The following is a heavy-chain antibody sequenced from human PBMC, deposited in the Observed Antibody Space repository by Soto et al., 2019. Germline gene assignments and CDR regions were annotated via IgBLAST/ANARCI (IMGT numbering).Heavy chain of an antibody. Sequence: SETLSLTCTVSGGSISSSSYYWGWIRQPPGKGLEWIGSIYYSGSTYYNPSLKSRVTISVDTSKNQFSLKLSSVTAADTAVYYCARHEYRDYYYYMDVWGKGTTVTVSS. D-gene: IGHD2-2*02. CDR3: ARHEYRDYYYYMDV. V-gene: IGHV4-39*01. CDR2: IYYSGST. CDR1: GGSISSSSYY. J-gene: IGHJ6*03.